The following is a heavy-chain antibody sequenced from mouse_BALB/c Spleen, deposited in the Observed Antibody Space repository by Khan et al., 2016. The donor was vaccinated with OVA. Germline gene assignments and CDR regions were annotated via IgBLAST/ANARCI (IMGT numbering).Heavy chain of an antibody. V-gene: IGHV1-76*01. CDR2: IYPGTDNA. CDR1: GYIFTTYW. J-gene: IGHJ2*01. CDR3: AREEALYYFDC. Sequence: QVQLKQSAAELVRPGTSVKLSCKTSGYIFTTYWIHWVKQRSGQGLEWIARIYPGTDNAYYNEKLKDRATLTADKSSSTDYMQLSSLKSEGSAVYYCAREEALYYFDCWGQGTTLTVSS. D-gene: IGHD3-2*02.